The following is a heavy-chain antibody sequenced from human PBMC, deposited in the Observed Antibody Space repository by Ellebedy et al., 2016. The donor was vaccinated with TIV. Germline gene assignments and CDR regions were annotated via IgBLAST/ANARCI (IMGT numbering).Heavy chain of an antibody. Sequence: GESLKISCAASGFTVSSNYMSWVRQAPGKGLEWVSVIYSGGSTYYADSVKGRFTISRDNSKNTLYLQMNSLRAEDTAVYYCARSIAAAGMRAVYYFDYWGQGTLVTVSS. D-gene: IGHD6-13*01. V-gene: IGHV3-66*01. J-gene: IGHJ4*02. CDR1: GFTVSSNY. CDR3: ARSIAAAGMRAVYYFDY. CDR2: IYSGGST.